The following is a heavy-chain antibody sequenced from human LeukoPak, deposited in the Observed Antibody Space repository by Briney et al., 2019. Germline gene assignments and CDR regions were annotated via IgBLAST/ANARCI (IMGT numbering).Heavy chain of an antibody. V-gene: IGHV4-38-2*02. Sequence: PSETLSLTCTVSGYSITSGYYWGWIRQPPGKGLEWIGSIYHSGSAFYNPSLRSRVTISVDTSKNQFSLELTSVTAADTAVYYCARPDTWIIEVFDPWGQGTLVTVSS. CDR1: GYSITSGYY. J-gene: IGHJ5*02. CDR2: IYHSGSA. D-gene: IGHD3-10*01. CDR3: ARPDTWIIEVFDP.